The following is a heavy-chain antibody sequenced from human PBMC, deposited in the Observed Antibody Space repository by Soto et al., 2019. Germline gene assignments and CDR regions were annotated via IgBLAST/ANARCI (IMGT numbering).Heavy chain of an antibody. CDR3: GRESGETWDYEAS. Sequence: SETLSLTCAVSGGSISSYRWSWIRQPAGKGLEWIGRLNTYGNTHYNPSLKSRVTVSVDTSRNQFFLTLRSVTAADSAVYHCGRESGETWDYEASWGQGTPVTVSS. V-gene: IGHV4-4*07. CDR2: LNTYGNT. J-gene: IGHJ5*02. CDR1: GGSISSYR. D-gene: IGHD1-7*01.